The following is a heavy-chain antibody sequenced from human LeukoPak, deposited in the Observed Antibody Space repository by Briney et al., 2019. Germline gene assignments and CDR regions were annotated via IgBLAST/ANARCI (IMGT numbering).Heavy chain of an antibody. V-gene: IGHV1-69*04. Sequence: SVKVSCKSSGGTFSSYAIIWVRQAPGQGLEWMGRIIPILGIANYAQKFQGRVTITADKSTSTAYMELSSLRSEDTAVYYCARDLLRTAMVDYYYYGMDVWGQGTTVTVSS. CDR1: GGTFSSYA. J-gene: IGHJ6*02. D-gene: IGHD5-18*01. CDR3: ARDLLRTAMVDYYYYGMDV. CDR2: IIPILGIA.